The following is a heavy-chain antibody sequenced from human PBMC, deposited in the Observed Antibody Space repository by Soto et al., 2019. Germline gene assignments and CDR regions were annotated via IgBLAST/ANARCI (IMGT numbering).Heavy chain of an antibody. CDR2: INWKSDI. J-gene: IGHJ4*02. V-gene: IGHV3-9*01. Sequence: SRRLACAGSGSSFDDNAMHWVRQAPEKGLEWVSGINWKSDIGYADSVKGRFTISRDNAENSLYLQMNGLRDEDTALYYCAISHDRGGRTTFIYWGQGTQVTV. CDR3: AISHDRGGRTTFIY. CDR1: GSSFDDNA. D-gene: IGHD3-16*01.